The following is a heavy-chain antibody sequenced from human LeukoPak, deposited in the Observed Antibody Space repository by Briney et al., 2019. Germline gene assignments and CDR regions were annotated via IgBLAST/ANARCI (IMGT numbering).Heavy chain of an antibody. V-gene: IGHV1-2*02. D-gene: IGHD2-2*02. Sequence: ASVKVSCKASGYTFTGYYMHWVRQAPGQGLEWMGWINPNSGGTNYAQKFQGRVTMTRDTSISTAYMELSRLRSDDTAVYYCARADHGARSTSCYTLDYWGQGTLVTVSS. CDR3: ARADHGARSTSCYTLDY. CDR2: INPNSGGT. J-gene: IGHJ4*02. CDR1: GYTFTGYY.